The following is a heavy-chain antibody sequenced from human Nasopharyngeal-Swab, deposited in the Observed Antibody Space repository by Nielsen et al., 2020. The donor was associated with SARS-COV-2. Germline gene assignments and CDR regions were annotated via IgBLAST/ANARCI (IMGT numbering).Heavy chain of an antibody. CDR3: ARVDPWNYGMDV. Sequence: SETLSLTCSVSGGSISSDYWSWIRQPPGKGLEWIGYIHYSGSTNYNPSLKSRVTISVDTSKNQFSLKLSSVTAADTAVYYCARVDPWNYGMDVWAKGPRSPSP. CDR2: IHYSGST. CDR1: GGSISSDY. D-gene: IGHD5-12*01. V-gene: IGHV4-59*12. J-gene: IGHJ6*02.